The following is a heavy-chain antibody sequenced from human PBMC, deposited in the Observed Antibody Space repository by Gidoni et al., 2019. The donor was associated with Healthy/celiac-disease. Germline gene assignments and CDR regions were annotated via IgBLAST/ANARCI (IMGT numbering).Heavy chain of an antibody. J-gene: IGHJ4*02. V-gene: IGHV3-30*18. CDR2: ISYDGSNK. D-gene: IGHD2-15*01. CDR1: GFTFSSYG. Sequence: QVQLVESGGGGVQPGRSLRLSCAASGFTFSSYGMHWVRQAPGKGLEWVAVISYDGSNKYYADSVQGRFTISRDNSKNTLYLQMNSLRAEDTAVYYCAKGDIVVVVAASFDYWGQGTLVTVSS. CDR3: AKGDIVVVVAASFDY.